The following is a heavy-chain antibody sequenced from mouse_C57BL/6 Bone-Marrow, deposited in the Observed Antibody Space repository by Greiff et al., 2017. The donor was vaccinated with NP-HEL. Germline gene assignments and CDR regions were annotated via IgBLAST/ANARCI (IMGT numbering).Heavy chain of an antibody. CDR2: IWSGGST. Sequence: QVQLQQSGPGLVQPSQSLSITCTVSGFSLTSYGVHWVRQSPGKGLEWLGVIWSGGSTDYNAAFIFRLSISKYNSKSQFFFKMNSLQADDTAIYYCARSGLLYAMDYWGQGTSVTVSS. CDR3: ARSGLLYAMDY. CDR1: GFSLTSYG. D-gene: IGHD1-1*01. J-gene: IGHJ4*01. V-gene: IGHV2-2*01.